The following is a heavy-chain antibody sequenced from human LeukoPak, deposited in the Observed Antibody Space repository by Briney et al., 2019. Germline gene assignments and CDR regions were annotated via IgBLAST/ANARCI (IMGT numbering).Heavy chain of an antibody. V-gene: IGHV4-4*07. J-gene: IGHJ4*02. D-gene: IGHD6-13*01. Sequence: SETLSLTCTVSGGSISSYYWSWIRQPAGKGLEWIGRIYTSGSTNYNPSLKSRVTMSVDTSKNQFSLKLSSVTAADTAVYYYARDLRYSSSWYHDYWGQGTLVTVSS. CDR2: IYTSGST. CDR3: ARDLRYSSSWYHDY. CDR1: GGSISSYY.